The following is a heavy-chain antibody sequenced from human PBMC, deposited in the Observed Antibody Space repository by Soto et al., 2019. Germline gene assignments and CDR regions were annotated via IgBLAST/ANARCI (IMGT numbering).Heavy chain of an antibody. D-gene: IGHD2-8*01. Sequence: ASVKVSCKTSGGTFSSYGISWVRQAPGQGLEWMGGIIPIVGTANSAQKLQGRVTITADESTSTAYMEMSSLRSEDTAVYYCARVIGYAGSPTYPPHSDPWGQGTLVTVSS. CDR1: GGTFSSYG. J-gene: IGHJ5*02. V-gene: IGHV1-69*13. CDR3: ARVIGYAGSPTYPPHSDP. CDR2: IIPIVGTA.